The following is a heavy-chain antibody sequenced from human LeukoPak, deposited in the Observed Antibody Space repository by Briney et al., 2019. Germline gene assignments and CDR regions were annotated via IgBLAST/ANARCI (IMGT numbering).Heavy chain of an antibody. D-gene: IGHD3-10*01. Sequence: PSETLSLTCAVYGGSFSGYYWSWIRQPPGKGLEWIGEINHSGSTNYNPSLKSRVTISVDTSKNQFSLKLSSVTAADTAVYYCAGFTMVRGVIAYVGFDPWGQGTLVTVSS. CDR2: INHSGST. CDR3: AGFTMVRGVIAYVGFDP. V-gene: IGHV4-34*01. J-gene: IGHJ5*02. CDR1: GGSFSGYY.